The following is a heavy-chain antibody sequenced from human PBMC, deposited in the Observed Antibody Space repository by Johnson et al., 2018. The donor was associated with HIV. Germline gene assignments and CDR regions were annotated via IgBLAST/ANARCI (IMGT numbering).Heavy chain of an antibody. CDR3: ATWKDYGVYSGRAGDAFDI. J-gene: IGHJ3*02. D-gene: IGHD4-17*01. V-gene: IGHV3-23*04. CDR1: GFTFSSYA. Sequence: EVQLVESGGGLVQPGGSLRLSCAASGFTFSSYAMSWVRQAPGKGLEWVSAISGSGGSTYYADSVKGRFTISRDNSKNTLYLQMNSLRAEDTAVYYCATWKDYGVYSGRAGDAFDIWGQGTMVTVSS. CDR2: ISGSGGST.